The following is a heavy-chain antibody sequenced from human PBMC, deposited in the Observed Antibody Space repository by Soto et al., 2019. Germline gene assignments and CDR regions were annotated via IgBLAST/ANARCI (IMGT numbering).Heavy chain of an antibody. CDR1: GYTFTSYG. J-gene: IGHJ6*02. CDR3: ARDPLYYDILTGYWRERYGMDV. V-gene: IGHV1-18*01. CDR2: ISAYNGNT. D-gene: IGHD3-9*01. Sequence: GASVKVSCKASGYTFTSYGISWVRQAPGQGLERMGWISAYNGNTNYAQKLQGRVTMTTDTSTSTAYMELRSLRSDDTAVYYCARDPLYYDILTGYWRERYGMDVWGQGTTVTVSS.